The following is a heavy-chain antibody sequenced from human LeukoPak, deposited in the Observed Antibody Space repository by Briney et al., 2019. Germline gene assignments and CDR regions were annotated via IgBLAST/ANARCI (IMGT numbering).Heavy chain of an antibody. V-gene: IGHV1-2*02. Sequence: ASVKVSCKASGYTFTGYYMHWVRQAPGQGLEWMGWINPNSGGTNYAQKLQGRVTMTRDTSTSTAYMELSRLRSDDTAVYYCAREALMLGYCSSTSCQGPNWFDPWGQGTLVTVSS. D-gene: IGHD2-2*01. CDR3: AREALMLGYCSSTSCQGPNWFDP. CDR2: INPNSGGT. J-gene: IGHJ5*02. CDR1: GYTFTGYY.